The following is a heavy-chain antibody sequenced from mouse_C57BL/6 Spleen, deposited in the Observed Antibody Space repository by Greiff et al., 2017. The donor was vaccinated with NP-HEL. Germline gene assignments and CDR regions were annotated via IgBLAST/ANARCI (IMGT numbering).Heavy chain of an antibody. D-gene: IGHD1-1*01. CDR3: AITTVNYAMDY. V-gene: IGHV5-17*01. CDR1: GFTFSDYG. CDR2: ISSGSSTI. J-gene: IGHJ4*01. Sequence: EVMLVESGGGLVKPGGSLKLSCAASGFTFSDYGMHWVRQAPEKGLEWVAYISSGSSTIYYADTVKGRFTISRDNAKNTLFLQMTSLRSEDTAMYYCAITTVNYAMDYWGQGTSVTVSS.